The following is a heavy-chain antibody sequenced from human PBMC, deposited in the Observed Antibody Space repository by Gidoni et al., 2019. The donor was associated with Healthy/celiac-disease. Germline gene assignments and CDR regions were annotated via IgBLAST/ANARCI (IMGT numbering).Heavy chain of an antibody. Sequence: EVQLVESGGGLVKPVGSLRLSCAASGFPFSNAWLNWVRQAPGKGLEWVGRIKSKTDGGTTDYAAPVKGRFTISRDDSKNTLYLQMNSLKTEDTAVYYCTTDKSGPYYYDSSGYYYYGMDVWGQGTTVTVSS. J-gene: IGHJ6*02. D-gene: IGHD3-22*01. CDR2: IKSKTDGGTT. CDR3: TTDKSGPYYYDSSGYYYYGMDV. V-gene: IGHV3-15*07. CDR1: GFPFSNAW.